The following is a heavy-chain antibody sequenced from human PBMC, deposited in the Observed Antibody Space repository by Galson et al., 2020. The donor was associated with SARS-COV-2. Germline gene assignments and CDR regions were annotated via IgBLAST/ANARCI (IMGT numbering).Heavy chain of an antibody. CDR3: AKVPLENPTVFGVGYWYFDL. V-gene: IGHV3-23*01. CDR1: GFTFSSYA. D-gene: IGHD3-3*01. CDR2: ISGSGGST. Sequence: GGSLRLSCAASGFTFSSYAMSWVRQAPGKGLEWVSAISGSGGSTYYADSVKGRFTISRDNSKNTLYLQMNSLRAEDTAVYYCAKVPLENPTVFGVGYWYFDLWGRGTLVTVSS. J-gene: IGHJ2*01.